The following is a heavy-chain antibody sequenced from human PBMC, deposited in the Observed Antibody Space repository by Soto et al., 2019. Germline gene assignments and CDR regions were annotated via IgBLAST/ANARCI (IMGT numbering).Heavy chain of an antibody. CDR1: GYTFSGFY. CDR2: IYPDSGGT. Sequence: QVQLVQSGAEVKKPGASVKVSCRTSGYTFSGFYIHWVRQATGQVLESMGWIYPDSGGTDYAQKFQGRVTMTRDTSISTAYMELSRLRSDDTAVYYCRVTGVSEVDYWGQGTLVTVSS. J-gene: IGHJ4*02. CDR3: RVTGVSEVDY. V-gene: IGHV1-2*02. D-gene: IGHD2-8*01.